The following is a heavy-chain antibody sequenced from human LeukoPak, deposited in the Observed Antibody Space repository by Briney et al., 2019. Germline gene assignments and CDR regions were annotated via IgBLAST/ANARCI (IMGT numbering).Heavy chain of an antibody. Sequence: PGGSLRLSCAASGFTFSSYWMSWVRQAPGKGLEWVSSISSSSSYIYYADSVKGRFTISRDNAKNSLYLQMNSLRAEDTAVYYCARVSLGDILTGYYKAFDYWGQGTLVTVSS. CDR1: GFTFSSYW. J-gene: IGHJ4*02. D-gene: IGHD3-9*01. CDR2: ISSSSSYI. CDR3: ARVSLGDILTGYYKAFDY. V-gene: IGHV3-21*01.